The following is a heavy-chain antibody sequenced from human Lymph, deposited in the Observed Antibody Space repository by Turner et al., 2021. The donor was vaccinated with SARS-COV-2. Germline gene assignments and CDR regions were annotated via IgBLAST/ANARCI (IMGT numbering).Heavy chain of an antibody. CDR3: ARGRYSGGGMDV. D-gene: IGHD1-26*01. CDR2: MNPNSGNT. J-gene: IGHJ6*02. V-gene: IGHV1-8*01. CDR1: GYTFTSYD. Sequence: QVQLVQSGAEVKKPGASVKVSCKASGYTFTSYDINWVRKATGQGLGWMGWMNPNSGNTGYAQKFQGRVTMTRNISISTAYMELSTLRSEDTAVYYCARGRYSGGGMDVWGQGTTVTVSS.